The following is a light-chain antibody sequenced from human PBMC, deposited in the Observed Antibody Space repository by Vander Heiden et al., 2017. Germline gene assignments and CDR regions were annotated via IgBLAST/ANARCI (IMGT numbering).Light chain of an antibody. CDR3: QQSYSTPLT. Sequence: DIQMTQSPSSLSASVGDRVTITCRASQSISNYLNWYQQKPGKAPKLLISAASSLQSGVPSRFSGSGSGTDFTLTISSLQPEDFATYYCQQSYSTPLTFGAGTKVEIK. CDR2: AAS. V-gene: IGKV1-39*01. CDR1: QSISNY. J-gene: IGKJ4*01.